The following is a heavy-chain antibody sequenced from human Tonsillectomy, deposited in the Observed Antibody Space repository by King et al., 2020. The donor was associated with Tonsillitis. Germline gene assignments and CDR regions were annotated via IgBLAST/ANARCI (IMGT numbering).Heavy chain of an antibody. CDR2: ITGGGGDT. D-gene: IGHD3-22*01. Sequence: VQLVESGGGLVQPGGSLRLSCAASGFTFSSYAMSWVRQAPGKGLEWVSSITGGGGDTYYPDSVKGRFTISRDNSKNTLYLQMNSLRAEDTAVYYCAKAYYYATSGYYVARLFDCWGQGTLVTVSS. CDR1: GFTFSSYA. J-gene: IGHJ4*02. CDR3: AKAYYYATSGYYVARLFDC. V-gene: IGHV3-23*04.